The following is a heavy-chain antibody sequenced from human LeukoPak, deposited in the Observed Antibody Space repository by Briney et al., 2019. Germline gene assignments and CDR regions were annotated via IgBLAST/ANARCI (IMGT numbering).Heavy chain of an antibody. CDR2: MNPNSGDT. J-gene: IGHJ4*02. D-gene: IGHD3-10*01. V-gene: IGHV1-8*01. Sequence: VKVSCKASGYTFTSYDINWVRQATGQGLEWMGWMNPNSGDTAYAQKFQDRVTMTRNTSITTAYMELSSLRSEDTAVYYCARTRNYYGSGSYYAPFDYWGQGTLVTVSS. CDR3: ARTRNYYGSGSYYAPFDY. CDR1: GYTFTSYD.